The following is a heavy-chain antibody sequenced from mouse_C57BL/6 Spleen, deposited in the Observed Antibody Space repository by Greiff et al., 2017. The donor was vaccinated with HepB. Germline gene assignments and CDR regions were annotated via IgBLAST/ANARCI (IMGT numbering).Heavy chain of an antibody. D-gene: IGHD2-4*01. CDR1: GYTFTSYW. CDR2: IHPNSGST. J-gene: IGHJ1*03. Sequence: QVQLQQPGAELVKPGASVKLSCKASGYTFTSYWMHWVKQRPGQGLEWIGMIHPNSGSTNYNEKFKSKATLTVDKSSSTAYMQLSSLTSEDSAVYYCARDYDYEKYFDVWGTGTTVTVSS. CDR3: ARDYDYEKYFDV. V-gene: IGHV1-64*01.